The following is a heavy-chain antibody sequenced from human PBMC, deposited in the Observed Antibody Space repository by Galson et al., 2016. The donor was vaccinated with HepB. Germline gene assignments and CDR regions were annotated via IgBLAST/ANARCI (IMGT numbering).Heavy chain of an antibody. CDR2: IYHSGST. J-gene: IGHJ5*02. V-gene: IGHV4-30-2*01. Sequence: TLSLTCTVSGGSLSSPGSSWNWIRQPPGKGLEWIGYIYHSGSTNYNPSLKPRVTLSVDRSKNHFSLRLTSVTAADTAVYFCARGTVASRQNWFDAWGQGALVAVSS. CDR1: GGSLSSPGSS. CDR3: ARGTVASRQNWFDA. D-gene: IGHD6-6*01.